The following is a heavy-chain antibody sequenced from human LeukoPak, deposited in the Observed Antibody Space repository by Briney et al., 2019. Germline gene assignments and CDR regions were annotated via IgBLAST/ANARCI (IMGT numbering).Heavy chain of an antibody. Sequence: ASVKVSCKTSGYTFTGYYIHWVRQAPGQGLEWMGWINPNSGNTGYAQKFQGRVTITRNTSISTAYMELSSLRSEDTAVYYCARGTVQRDFWSGYYTGKVGYFYYYYMDVWGKGTTVTVSS. CDR2: INPNSGNT. CDR1: GYTFTGYY. D-gene: IGHD3-3*01. J-gene: IGHJ6*03. V-gene: IGHV1-8*03. CDR3: ARGTVQRDFWSGYYTGKVGYFYYYYMDV.